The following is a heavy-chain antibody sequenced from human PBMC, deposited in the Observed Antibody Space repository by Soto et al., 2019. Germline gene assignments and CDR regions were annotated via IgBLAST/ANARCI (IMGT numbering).Heavy chain of an antibody. V-gene: IGHV4-4*02. Sequence: SETLSLTCAVSGGSISSSNWWSWVRQPPGKGLEWIGEIYHSGSTNYNPSLKSRVTISVDKSKNQFSLKLSSVTAADTAVYYCARGSGAGTYNWFDPWGQGTLVTVSS. CDR3: ARGSGAGTYNWFDP. J-gene: IGHJ5*02. D-gene: IGHD6-19*01. CDR1: GGSISSSNW. CDR2: IYHSGST.